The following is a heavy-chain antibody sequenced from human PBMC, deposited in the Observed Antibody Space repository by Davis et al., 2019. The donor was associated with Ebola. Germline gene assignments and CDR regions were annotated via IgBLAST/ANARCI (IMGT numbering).Heavy chain of an antibody. CDR3: AAGGSRGGFDV. CDR1: GYILTELS. J-gene: IGHJ3*01. V-gene: IGHV1-24*01. CDR2: FDPEDNEI. D-gene: IGHD1-26*01. Sequence: AASVKVSCKVSGYILTELSIHWVRQDPGQGLEWMGNFDPEDNEIIYAHKFEGRVTMTEDTSTHTAYMELSSLRSEDSAVYYCAAGGSRGGFDVWGQGTMVTVS.